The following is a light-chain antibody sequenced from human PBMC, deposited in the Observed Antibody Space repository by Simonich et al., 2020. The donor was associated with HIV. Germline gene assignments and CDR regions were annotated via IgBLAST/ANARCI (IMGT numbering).Light chain of an antibody. V-gene: IGKV3-15*01. J-gene: IGKJ1*01. CDR1: QSVSSS. CDR3: QQYNNWPPWT. Sequence: EIVMTQSPVTLSVSPGERAPLSCRASQSVSSSLAWYQQKPGQAPRLLIYGASTRATDIPARFSGSGSGTEFTLTISSLQSEDFAVYYCQQYNNWPPWTFGQGTKVEIK. CDR2: GAS.